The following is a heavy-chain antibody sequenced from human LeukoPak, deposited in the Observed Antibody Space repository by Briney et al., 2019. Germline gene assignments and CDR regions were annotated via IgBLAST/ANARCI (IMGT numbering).Heavy chain of an antibody. CDR1: DFTFSMFG. D-gene: IGHD3-3*01. CDR3: AKDLNYDFWSGLGN. CDR2: ISYDGTNK. V-gene: IGHV3-30*18. Sequence: GGSLRLSCAESDFTFSMFGMHWVRQAPGKGLEWMAVISYDGTNKYYADSVKGRFTISRDNSKNTLYLQMNSLRAEDTAVYYCAKDLNYDFWSGLGNWGQGTLVTVSS. J-gene: IGHJ4*02.